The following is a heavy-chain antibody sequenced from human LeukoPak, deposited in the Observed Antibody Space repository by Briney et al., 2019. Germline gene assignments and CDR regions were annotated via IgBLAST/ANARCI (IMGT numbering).Heavy chain of an antibody. J-gene: IGHJ4*02. CDR1: GFTVNTNY. D-gene: IGHD6-13*01. V-gene: IGHV3-53*01. CDR2: IYSGGST. Sequence: GGSLRLSCAASGFTVNTNYMSWVRQAPGKGLEWVSLIYSGGSTYYADSVKGRFTISRDNSKNTLYPQMNSLRAEDTAVYYCATRIAASGRYYFDYWGQGTLVTVSS. CDR3: ATRIAASGRYYFDY.